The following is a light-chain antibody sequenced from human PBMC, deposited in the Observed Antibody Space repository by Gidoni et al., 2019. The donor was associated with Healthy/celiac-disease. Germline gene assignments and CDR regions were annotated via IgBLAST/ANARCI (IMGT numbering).Light chain of an antibody. CDR3: QSYDSSLSGYV. CDR1: SSNIGAGYD. V-gene: IGLV1-40*01. J-gene: IGLJ1*01. Sequence: QSVLTQPPPVSGAPGQRVTISCTGSSSNIGAGYDVHWYQQLPGTAPKPLIYDNSNRPSGVPDRFSGSKSGTAASLAITGLQAEDEADYYCQSYDSSLSGYVFGTGTKVTVL. CDR2: DNS.